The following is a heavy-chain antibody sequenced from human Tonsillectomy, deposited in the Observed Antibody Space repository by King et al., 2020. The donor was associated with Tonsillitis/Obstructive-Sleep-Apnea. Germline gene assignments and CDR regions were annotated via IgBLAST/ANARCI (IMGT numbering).Heavy chain of an antibody. Sequence: QLVQSGSELKKPGASVKVSCKASGYTFTNYAMNWVRQAPGQGLEWMGWINTNTGNPTYAQGFTGRFVFSLDTSVDTTYLQISSLKAEDTAVYYCARDVRVDPISYYFDYWGQGTLVTVSS. V-gene: IGHV7-4-1*02. D-gene: IGHD2-8*01. CDR2: INTNTGNP. CDR3: ARDVRVDPISYYFDY. CDR1: GYTFTNYA. J-gene: IGHJ4*02.